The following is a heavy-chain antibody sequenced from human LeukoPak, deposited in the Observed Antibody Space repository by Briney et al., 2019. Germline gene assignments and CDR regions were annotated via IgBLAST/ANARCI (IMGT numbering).Heavy chain of an antibody. Sequence: GGSLRLSCAASGFTFSSYWMSWVRQAPGKGLEWVANIKQDGSEKYYVDSVKGRFTISRDNAKNSLYLQMNSLRAEDTALYYCAKDRGSCIGGSCYDPGDDKNYYYGMDVWGHGTTVIVSS. D-gene: IGHD2-15*01. CDR1: GFTFSSYW. CDR2: IKQDGSEK. CDR3: AKDRGSCIGGSCYDPGDDKNYYYGMDV. V-gene: IGHV3-7*03. J-gene: IGHJ6*02.